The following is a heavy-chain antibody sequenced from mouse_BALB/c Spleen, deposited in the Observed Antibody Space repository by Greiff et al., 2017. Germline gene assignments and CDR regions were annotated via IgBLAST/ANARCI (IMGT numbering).Heavy chain of an antibody. J-gene: IGHJ3*01. CDR1: GFSLTSYG. V-gene: IGHV2-9*02. CDR3: ARDDDGGPWLAY. D-gene: IGHD1-1*02. Sequence: VMLVESGPGLVAPSQSLSITCTVSGFSLTSYGVHWVRQPPGKGLEWLGVIWAGGSTNYNSALKSRLSISKDNSKSQVFLKMNSLQTDDTAMYYCARDDDGGPWLAYWGQGTLVTVSA. CDR2: IWAGGST.